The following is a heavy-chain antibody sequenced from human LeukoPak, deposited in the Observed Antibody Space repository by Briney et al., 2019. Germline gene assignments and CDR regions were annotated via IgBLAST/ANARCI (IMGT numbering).Heavy chain of an antibody. D-gene: IGHD2-15*01. CDR1: GFTFSSYE. J-gene: IGHJ4*02. CDR3: VASIVSPSNY. CDR2: ISSSGSTI. V-gene: IGHV3-48*03. Sequence: GGSLRLSCAASGFTFSSYEMNWVRQAPGKGLEWVSYISSSGSTIYYADSVKGRFTISRDNAKNSLYLQMNSLKTEDTAIYYCVASIVSPSNYWGQGTLVTVSS.